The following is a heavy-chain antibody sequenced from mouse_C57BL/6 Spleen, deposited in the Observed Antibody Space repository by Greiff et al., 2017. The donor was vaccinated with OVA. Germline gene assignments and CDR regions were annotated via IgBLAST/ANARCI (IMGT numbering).Heavy chain of an antibody. CDR1: GYTFTSYW. J-gene: IGHJ2*01. D-gene: IGHD1-1*01. CDR2: IHPSDSDT. Sequence: VKLQQPGAELVKPGASVKVSCKASGYTFTSYWMHWVKQRPGQGLEWIGRIHPSDSDTNYNQKFKGKATLTVDKSSSTAYIQLSSLTSDDSAVYYCAITTVVGYWCQGTTLTVSS. V-gene: IGHV1-74*01. CDR3: AITTVVGY.